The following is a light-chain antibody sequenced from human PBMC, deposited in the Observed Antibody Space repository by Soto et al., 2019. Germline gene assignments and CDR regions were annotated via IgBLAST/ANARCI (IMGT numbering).Light chain of an antibody. CDR1: SSNIGSNT. V-gene: IGLV1-44*01. Sequence: QSVLTQPPSASGTPGQRVTISCSGSSSNIGSNTVNWYQQLPGTAPKLLIYSNNQRPSGVPDRFSGSKSGTSASLAISGLQSEDEADYFCVTWDTSLRTGVIGGGTKLTVL. J-gene: IGLJ3*02. CDR2: SNN. CDR3: VTWDTSLRTGV.